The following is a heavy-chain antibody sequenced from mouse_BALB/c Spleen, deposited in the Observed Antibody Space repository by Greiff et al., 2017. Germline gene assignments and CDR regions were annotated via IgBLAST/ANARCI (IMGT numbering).Heavy chain of an antibody. CDR1: GFTFSSYA. D-gene: IGHD2-10*02. CDR2: ISSGGSYT. CDR3: ARYDAVQRYGNYGLDY. J-gene: IGHJ4*01. V-gene: IGHV5-9-4*01. Sequence: EVQLMESGGGLVKPGGSLKLSCAASGFTFSSYAMSWVRQSPEKRLEWVAAISSGGSYTYYPDTVTGRFTISRDNAKNTLYLEMSSLRSEDTAVYSGARYDAVQRYGNYGLDYWGQGTSVTVSA.